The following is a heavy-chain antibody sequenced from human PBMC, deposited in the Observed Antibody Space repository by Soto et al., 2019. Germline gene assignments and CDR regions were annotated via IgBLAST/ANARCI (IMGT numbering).Heavy chain of an antibody. CDR1: EGSISTYY. Sequence: SETLSLTCTVSEGSISTYYWTWVRQPPGQGLEWIGHIYYTGMTYYNPSLKSRVTMSVDTSKNQFSLKLSSVTAADTAVYYCARDSSDYYYYYGLDVWGQGTTVTVSS. D-gene: IGHD1-26*01. CDR3: ARDSSDYYYYYGLDV. V-gene: IGHV4-59*12. CDR2: IYYTGMT. J-gene: IGHJ6*02.